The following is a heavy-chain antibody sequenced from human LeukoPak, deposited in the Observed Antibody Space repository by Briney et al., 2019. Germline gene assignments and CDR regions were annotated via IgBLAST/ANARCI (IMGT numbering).Heavy chain of an antibody. CDR1: GFTFSSYS. J-gene: IGHJ5*02. CDR3: ARDCTNGVCFRFDP. D-gene: IGHD2-8*01. V-gene: IGHV3-21*01. Sequence: GGSLRLSCAASGFTFSSYSMNWVRQAPGKGLEWVSSISSSSRYIYYADSVKGRFTISRDNAKNSLYLQMNSLRAEDTAVYYCARDCTNGVCFRFDPWGQGTLVTVSS. CDR2: ISSSSRYI.